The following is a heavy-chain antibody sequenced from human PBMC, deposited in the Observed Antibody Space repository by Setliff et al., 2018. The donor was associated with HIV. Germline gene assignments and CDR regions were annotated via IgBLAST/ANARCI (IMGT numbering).Heavy chain of an antibody. Sequence: PGGSLRLSCAASGFTFSRYAMCWVRQAPGKGLEWVSTINSNGGSTYYADSVKGRFTISRDNSKNTLSLQMNSLRVEDTAVYYCAKGASFSGSYFDYWGQGTLVTVSS. CDR3: AKGASFSGSYFDY. CDR2: INSNGGST. V-gene: IGHV3-23*01. D-gene: IGHD5-12*01. J-gene: IGHJ4*02. CDR1: GFTFSRYA.